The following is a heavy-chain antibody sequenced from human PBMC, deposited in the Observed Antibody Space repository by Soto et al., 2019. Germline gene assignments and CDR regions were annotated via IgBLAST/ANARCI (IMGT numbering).Heavy chain of an antibody. Sequence: SETLSLTCAVYGGSFSGYYWSWIRQPPGKGLEWIGEINHSGSTNYNSSLKSRVTISVDTSKNQFSLKLSSVTAADTAVYYCARSYYGSGSYSYFDYWGQGTLVTVSS. CDR2: INHSGST. CDR3: ARSYYGSGSYSYFDY. D-gene: IGHD3-10*01. V-gene: IGHV4-34*01. J-gene: IGHJ4*02. CDR1: GGSFSGYY.